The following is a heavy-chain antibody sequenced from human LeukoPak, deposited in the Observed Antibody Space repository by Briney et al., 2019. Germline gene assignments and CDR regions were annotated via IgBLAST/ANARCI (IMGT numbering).Heavy chain of an antibody. CDR2: IYYSGST. J-gene: IGHJ5*02. Sequence: SETLSLTCTVSGGSISSYYWSWIRQPPGKGLEWIGYIYYSGSTNYNPSLKSRVTISVDTSKNQFSLKLSSVTAAGTAAYYCARHHKGDGYSIPYNWFDPWGQGTLVTVSS. V-gene: IGHV4-59*08. CDR1: GGSISSYY. CDR3: ARHHKGDGYSIPYNWFDP. D-gene: IGHD5-24*01.